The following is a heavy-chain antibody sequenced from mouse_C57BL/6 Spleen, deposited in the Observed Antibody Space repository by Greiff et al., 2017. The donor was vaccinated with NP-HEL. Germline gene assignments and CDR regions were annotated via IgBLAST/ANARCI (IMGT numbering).Heavy chain of an antibody. J-gene: IGHJ1*03. CDR2: ILPGSGST. V-gene: IGHV1-9*01. CDR1: GYTFTGYW. Sequence: VQLQESGAELMKPGASVKLSCKATGYTFTGYWIEWVKQRPGHGLEWIGEILPGSGSTNYNEKFKGKATFNADTSSNTAYMQLSSLTTEDSAIYYCARGPDYYGSSYRYFDVWGTGTTVTVSS. D-gene: IGHD1-1*01. CDR3: ARGPDYYGSSYRYFDV.